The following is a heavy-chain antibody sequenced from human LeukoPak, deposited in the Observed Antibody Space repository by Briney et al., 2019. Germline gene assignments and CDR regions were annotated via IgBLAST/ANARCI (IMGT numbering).Heavy chain of an antibody. V-gene: IGHV3-21*01. CDR2: ISGDSASK. CDR3: AKYQTGTWTSYDSSDI. J-gene: IGHJ3*02. D-gene: IGHD1-7*01. Sequence: PGGSLRLSCAASGFTFSSYAMSWVRQAPGRGLEWVSSISGDSASKFYADSVRGRFTISRDNAKNSLYLQMNSLRAEDTAVYYCAKYQTGTWTSYDSSDIWGQGTLVTVSS. CDR1: GFTFSSYA.